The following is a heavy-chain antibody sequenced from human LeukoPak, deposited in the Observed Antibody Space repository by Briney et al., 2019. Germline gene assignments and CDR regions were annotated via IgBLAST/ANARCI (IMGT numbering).Heavy chain of an antibody. V-gene: IGHV3-7*01. CDR3: VRDGGVSGYDLLDY. J-gene: IGHJ4*02. Sequence: GGSLRLSCAASGFTFSNYWMSWVRQAPGKGLEWVAHINQDGSEEHYMDSVKARFIISRDNAKNSLSLRMDSLRAEDTAVYYCVRDGGVSGYDLLDYWGQGTLVTVSS. CDR1: GFTFSNYW. CDR2: INQDGSEE. D-gene: IGHD5-12*01.